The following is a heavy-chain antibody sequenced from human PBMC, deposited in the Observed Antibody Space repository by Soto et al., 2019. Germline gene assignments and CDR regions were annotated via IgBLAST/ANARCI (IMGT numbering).Heavy chain of an antibody. CDR2: ISSSSSYI. Sequence: PGGSLRLSCAASGFTFSSYSMNWVRQAPGKGLEWVSSISSSSSYIYYADSVKGRFTISRENAKNSLYLQMNSLRAEDTAVYYCARTDMKLLWFEDYWGQGTLVTVSS. CDR1: GFTFSSYS. D-gene: IGHD3-10*01. J-gene: IGHJ4*02. CDR3: ARTDMKLLWFEDY. V-gene: IGHV3-21*01.